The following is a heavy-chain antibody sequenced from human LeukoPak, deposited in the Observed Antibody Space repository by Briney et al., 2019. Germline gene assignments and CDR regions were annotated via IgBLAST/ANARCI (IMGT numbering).Heavy chain of an antibody. CDR2: ISYDGSNK. CDR3: ARDYGDYEFSYYFDY. V-gene: IGHV3-30-3*01. J-gene: IGHJ4*02. CDR1: GFTFSIYA. D-gene: IGHD4-17*01. Sequence: GGSLRLSCAAYGFTFSIYAMHWVRQAQGKGLEWVAVISYDGSNKYYADSVKGRFTISRDNSKNTLYLQMNSLRAEDTAVYYCARDYGDYEFSYYFDYWGQGTLVTVSS.